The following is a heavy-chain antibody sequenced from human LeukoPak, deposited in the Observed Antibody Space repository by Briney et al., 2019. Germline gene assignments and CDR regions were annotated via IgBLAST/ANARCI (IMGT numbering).Heavy chain of an antibody. CDR2: INPSGGST. CDR1: GYTFTGYY. CDR3: ARASDYDILTGYSNQYYFDY. J-gene: IGHJ4*02. Sequence: ASVKVSCKASGYTFTGYYMHWVRQAPGQGLEWMGIINPSGGSTSYAQKFQGRVTMTRDTSTSTVYMELSSLRSEDTAVYYCARASDYDILTGYSNQYYFDYWGQGTLVTVSS. D-gene: IGHD3-9*01. V-gene: IGHV1-46*01.